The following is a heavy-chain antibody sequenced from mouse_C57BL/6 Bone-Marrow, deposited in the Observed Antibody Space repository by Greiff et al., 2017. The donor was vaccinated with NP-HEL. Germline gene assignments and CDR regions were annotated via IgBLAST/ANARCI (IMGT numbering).Heavy chain of an antibody. CDR3: AREDYYYGSFAY. Sequence: VKLLESGAELVRPGTSVKMSCKASGYTFTNYWIGWAKQRPGHGLEWIGDIYPGGGYTNYNEKFKGKATLTADKSSSTAYMQFSSLTSEDSAIYYCAREDYYYGSFAYWGQGTLVTVSA. D-gene: IGHD1-1*01. J-gene: IGHJ3*01. V-gene: IGHV1-63*01. CDR1: GYTFTNYW. CDR2: IYPGGGYT.